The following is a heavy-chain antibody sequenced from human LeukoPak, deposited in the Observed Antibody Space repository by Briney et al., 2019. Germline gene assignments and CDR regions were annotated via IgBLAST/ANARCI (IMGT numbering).Heavy chain of an antibody. Sequence: GGSLRLSCGASGFTFSGYTMSWVRQAPGQGLEWVASMKEDGTGINYVDSVKGRFTISRDNAKNSLFLQLNSLGAEDTAVYYCARGGAHRFDYWGQGTLVTVSS. D-gene: IGHD5-12*01. CDR1: GFTFSGYT. CDR2: MKEDGTGI. V-gene: IGHV3-7*04. CDR3: ARGGAHRFDY. J-gene: IGHJ4*02.